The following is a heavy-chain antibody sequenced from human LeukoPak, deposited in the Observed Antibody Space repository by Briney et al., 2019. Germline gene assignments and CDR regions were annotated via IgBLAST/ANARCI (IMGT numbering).Heavy chain of an antibody. Sequence: SETLSLTCTVSGGSISSYYWSWIRQPPGKGLEWIGYIYYSGSTNYNPSLKSRVTISVDTSKNQFSLKLSSVTAADTAVYYCARGGLDYYDSSGYYPPTYYYYYGMDVWGQGTTVTVSS. CDR2: IYYSGST. CDR3: ARGGLDYYDSSGYYPPTYYYYYGMDV. D-gene: IGHD3-22*01. J-gene: IGHJ6*02. V-gene: IGHV4-59*01. CDR1: GGSISSYY.